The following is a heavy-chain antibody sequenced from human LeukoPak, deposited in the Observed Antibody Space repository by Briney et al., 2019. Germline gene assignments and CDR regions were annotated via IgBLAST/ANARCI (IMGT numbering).Heavy chain of an antibody. CDR3: AREVAAGTEDY. J-gene: IGHJ4*02. CDR1: GYTFTGYY. V-gene: IGHV1-2*02. Sequence: ASVKVSRKASGYTFTGYYMHWVRQAPGQGLEWMGWISPNSGGTNYPQKFHGRLTMTRDTSISTAYMELSRLRSDDTAVYYCAREVAAGTEDYWSQGSLVTVSS. D-gene: IGHD6-13*01. CDR2: ISPNSGGT.